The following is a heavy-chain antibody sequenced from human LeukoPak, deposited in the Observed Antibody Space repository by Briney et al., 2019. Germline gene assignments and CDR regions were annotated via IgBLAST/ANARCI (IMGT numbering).Heavy chain of an antibody. Sequence: PGRSLRLSCAASGFTFSSYGMHWVRQAPGKGLEWVAVISYDGSNKHYADSVKGRFTISRDNSKNTLYLQMNSLRAEDTAVYYCAKEDDYGDYYYGMDVWGQGTTVTVSS. CDR3: AKEDDYGDYYYGMDV. J-gene: IGHJ6*02. CDR2: ISYDGSNK. D-gene: IGHD4-17*01. CDR1: GFTFSSYG. V-gene: IGHV3-30*18.